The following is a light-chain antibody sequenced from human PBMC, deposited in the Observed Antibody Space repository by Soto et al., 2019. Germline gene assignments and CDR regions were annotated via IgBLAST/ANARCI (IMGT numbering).Light chain of an antibody. V-gene: IGKV1-39*01. CDR3: QQTHSTPWT. J-gene: IGKJ1*01. Sequence: DSQMTQCPSSLSASVGDRVTITCRASQSISSYLNWYQQKPGKAPKLLIYAASSLQSGVPSRFSGSGSGTDFTLTISSLQPEDFATYYCQQTHSTPWTFGQGTKVDIK. CDR1: QSISSY. CDR2: AAS.